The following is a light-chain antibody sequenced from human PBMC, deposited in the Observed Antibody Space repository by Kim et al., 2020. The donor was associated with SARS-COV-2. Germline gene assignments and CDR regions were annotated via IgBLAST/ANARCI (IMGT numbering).Light chain of an antibody. J-gene: IGKJ2*01. V-gene: IGKV3-15*01. Sequence: EIVMTQSPATLSVSPGERATLSCRASQSVNSNLAWYQQKPGQAPRLLIYSASTRATDIPARFSGSGSGTEFTLTISSLQSEDFAVYFCQQYINWPLYTFGQGTKLEI. CDR2: SAS. CDR1: QSVNSN. CDR3: QQYINWPLYT.